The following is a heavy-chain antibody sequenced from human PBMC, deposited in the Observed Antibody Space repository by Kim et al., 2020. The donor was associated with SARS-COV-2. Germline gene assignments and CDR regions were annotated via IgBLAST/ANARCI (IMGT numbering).Heavy chain of an antibody. V-gene: IGHV7-4-1*02. CDR3: ARGGQQLVWVVVDYYYYGMDV. J-gene: IGHJ6*02. Sequence: ASVKVSCKASGYTFTSYAMNWVRQAPGQGLEWMGWINTNTGNPTYAQGFTGRFVFSLDTSVSTAYLQISSLKAEDTAVYYCARGGQQLVWVVVDYYYYGMDVWGQGTTVTVSS. D-gene: IGHD6-13*01. CDR2: INTNTGNP. CDR1: GYTFTSYA.